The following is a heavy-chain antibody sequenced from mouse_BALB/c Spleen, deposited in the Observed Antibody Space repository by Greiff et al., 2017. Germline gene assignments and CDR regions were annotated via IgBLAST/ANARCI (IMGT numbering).Heavy chain of an antibody. V-gene: IGHV2-3*01. Sequence: VQVVESGPGLVAPSQSLSITCTVSGFSLTSYGVSWVRQPPGKGLEWLGVIWGDGSTNYHSALISRLSISKDNSKSQVFLKLNSLQTDDTATYYCAKPIYYDYDGSPYWYFDVWGAGTTVTVSS. D-gene: IGHD2-4*01. CDR2: IWGDGST. CDR3: AKPIYYDYDGSPYWYFDV. J-gene: IGHJ1*01. CDR1: GFSLTSYG.